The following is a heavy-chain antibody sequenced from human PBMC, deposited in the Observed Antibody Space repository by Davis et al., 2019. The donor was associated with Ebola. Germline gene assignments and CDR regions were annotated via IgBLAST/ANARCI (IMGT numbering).Heavy chain of an antibody. CDR3: ARESIVGWYYYYMDV. D-gene: IGHD1-26*01. Sequence: SETLSLTCTVSGGSISSGDHYWTWIRQPPGKGLEWIGYIYYRGSTYYNPSLKSRLTISVDTSKNHFSLQLSSVTAADTAVYYCARESIVGWYYYYMDVWGKGTTVTVSS. CDR1: GGSISSGDHY. V-gene: IGHV4-30-4*02. CDR2: IYYRGST. J-gene: IGHJ6*03.